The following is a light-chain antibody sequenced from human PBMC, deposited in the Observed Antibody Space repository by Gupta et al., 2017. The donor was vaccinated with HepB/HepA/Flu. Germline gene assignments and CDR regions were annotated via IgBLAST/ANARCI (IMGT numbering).Light chain of an antibody. CDR3: QSRDNQATYIM. CDR1: VLPKQL. J-gene: IGLJ3*02. Sequence: SELTQPPSVSVSPGQTARITCSGDVLPKQLVHWYQQKSGHVPQIIMYKNSERPSGIPERFSASKSGTTATLTISGVQAEDEADYYCQSRDNQATYIMFGGGTKLTVL. V-gene: IGLV3-25*03. CDR2: KNS.